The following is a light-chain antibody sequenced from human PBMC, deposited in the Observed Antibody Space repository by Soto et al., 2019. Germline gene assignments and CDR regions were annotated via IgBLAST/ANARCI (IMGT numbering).Light chain of an antibody. V-gene: IGKV1-33*01. Sequence: DVQLTQSPSTLSASVGGRVAITCQASQSIANYLNWFQFRPGKAPQLLISDASHLEPGVPSRFSGERSGSDFTLIINNLQPEDFATYYCQQYEELPLTFGGGTRV. CDR1: QSIANY. J-gene: IGKJ4*01. CDR3: QQYEELPLT. CDR2: DAS.